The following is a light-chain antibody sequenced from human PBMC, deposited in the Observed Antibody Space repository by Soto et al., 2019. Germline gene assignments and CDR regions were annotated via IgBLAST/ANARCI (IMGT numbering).Light chain of an antibody. CDR2: YAS. CDR1: QSVSRRY. Sequence: MVLTQSPRTLYLSPGERATVSCRASQSVSRRYLAWDLEKTGKDPRLFITYASGRATGIPDRFSGSGSGTDFTLTTSRLEPEHFAVYYCQQYDNSPPTWTFGQGPKVDIK. V-gene: IGKV3-20*01. CDR3: QQYDNSPPTWT. J-gene: IGKJ1*01.